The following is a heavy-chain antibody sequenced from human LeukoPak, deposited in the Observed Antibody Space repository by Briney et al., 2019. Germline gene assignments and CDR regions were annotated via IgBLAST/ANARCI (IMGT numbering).Heavy chain of an antibody. CDR1: GFIFSNYG. V-gene: IGHV3-30*18. CDR2: ISYDGSKK. CDR3: AKEGYNMGFDY. D-gene: IGHD1-14*01. J-gene: IGHJ4*02. Sequence: GGSLRLSCAASGFIFSNYGMHWVRQAPGKGLEWVAVISYDGSKKYYADSVKGRFTISRDNSKNTLYLQMDSLRAEDTAVYYCAKEGYNMGFDYWGQGTLVTVSS.